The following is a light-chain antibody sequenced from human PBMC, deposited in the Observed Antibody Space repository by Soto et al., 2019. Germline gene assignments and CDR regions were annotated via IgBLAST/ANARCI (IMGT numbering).Light chain of an antibody. CDR1: QTVSNW. CDR3: QKYNSYSPT. Sequence: DIQLTQSPSTLSASVGDRVTITCRASQTVSNWLAWYQQKPGKAPKLLIYKASILESGVPSRFSVSGSGTEFTLTISSLQPEDFATYYCQKYNSYSPTFGQGTKVDSK. J-gene: IGKJ1*01. V-gene: IGKV1-5*03. CDR2: KAS.